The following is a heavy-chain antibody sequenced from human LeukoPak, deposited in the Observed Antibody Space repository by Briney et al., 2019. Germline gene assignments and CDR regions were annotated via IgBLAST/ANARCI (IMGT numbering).Heavy chain of an antibody. V-gene: IGHV4-34*01. CDR1: GGSFSGYY. D-gene: IGHD6-19*01. CDR3: ARGNGWYKY. Sequence: SETLSLTCAVYGGSFSGYYWSWIRQPPGKGLEWIGEINHSGSTNYNPSLKSRVTISVDTSKNQFSLKLSSVTAADTAVYYCARGNGWYKYWGQGTLVTVSS. CDR2: INHSGST. J-gene: IGHJ4*02.